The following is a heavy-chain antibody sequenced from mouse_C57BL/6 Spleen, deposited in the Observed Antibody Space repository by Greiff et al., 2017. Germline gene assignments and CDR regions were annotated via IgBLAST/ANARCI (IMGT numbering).Heavy chain of an antibody. V-gene: IGHV1-82*01. D-gene: IGHD1-1*01. CDR3: ARETTVVARGLFDH. J-gene: IGHJ2*01. Sequence: QVQLQQSGPELVKPGASVKISCKASGYAFSSSWMNWVKQRPGKGLEWIGRIYPGDGDTNYNGKFKGKATLTADKSSSTAYMQLSSLTSEASAVYFCARETTVVARGLFDHWGQGTTLTVSS. CDR2: IYPGDGDT. CDR1: GYAFSSSW.